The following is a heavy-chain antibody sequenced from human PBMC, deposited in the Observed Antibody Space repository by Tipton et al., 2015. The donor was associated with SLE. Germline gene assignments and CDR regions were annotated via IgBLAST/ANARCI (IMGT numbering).Heavy chain of an antibody. CDR1: GYSISSGYY. V-gene: IGHV4-38-2*02. CDR2: IYHSGST. CDR3: ARDPTYGGNSGLDY. J-gene: IGHJ4*02. D-gene: IGHD4-23*01. Sequence: TLSLTCAVSGYSISSGYYWGWIRQPPGKGLEWIGGIYHSGSTYYNPSLKSRVTISVDTSKNQFSLKLSSVTAADTAVYYCARDPTYGGNSGLDYWGQGTLVTVSS.